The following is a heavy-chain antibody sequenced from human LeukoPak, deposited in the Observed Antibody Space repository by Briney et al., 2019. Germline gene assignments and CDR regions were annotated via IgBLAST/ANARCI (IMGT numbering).Heavy chain of an antibody. CDR2: IRFDGTII. Sequence: GGSLRLSCAASAFSFSNYGMHWVRQAPDKGLEWVTFIRFDGTIIYYADSSKGRFTISRNNSKNTSYLQMNSLRPETTAVYYCAKDPTGVTGDYFPYWGRGTVVTVSS. D-gene: IGHD4-17*01. CDR1: AFSFSNYG. J-gene: IGHJ1*01. CDR3: AKDPTGVTGDYFPY. V-gene: IGHV3-30*02.